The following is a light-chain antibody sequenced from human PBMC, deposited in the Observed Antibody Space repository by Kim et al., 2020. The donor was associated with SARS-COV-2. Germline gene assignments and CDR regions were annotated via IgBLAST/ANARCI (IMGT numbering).Light chain of an antibody. CDR2: YDV. J-gene: IGLJ3*02. CDR3: QVWDSSGDHPV. CDR1: NMESKS. V-gene: IGLV3-21*04. Sequence: APGRTATITCGGKNMESKSVHWYQQRPGPAPVMVIFYDVDRPSGIPERFSGSNSGNMATLTISGVEAGDEADYSCQVWDSSGDHPVFGRGTQLTVL.